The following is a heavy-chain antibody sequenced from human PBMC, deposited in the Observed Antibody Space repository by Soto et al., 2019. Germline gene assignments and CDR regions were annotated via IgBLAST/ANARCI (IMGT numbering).Heavy chain of an antibody. CDR1: GGTFSSYT. CDR2: IIPILGIA. D-gene: IGHD6-19*01. V-gene: IGHV1-69*02. CDR3: ARCIGYSSGWYDY. J-gene: IGHJ4*02. Sequence: ASVKVSCKASGGTFSSYTISWVRQAPGQGLEWMGRIIPILGIANYAQKFQGRVTITADKSTSTAYMELSSLRSEDTAVYYCARCIGYSSGWYDYWGQGTLVTVSS.